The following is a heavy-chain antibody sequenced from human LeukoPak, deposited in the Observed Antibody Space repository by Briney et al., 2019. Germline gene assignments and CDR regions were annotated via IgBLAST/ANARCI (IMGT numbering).Heavy chain of an antibody. J-gene: IGHJ4*02. D-gene: IGHD3-22*01. CDR2: ISGSGGST. Sequence: GGSLRLSCAASGFTFSSYAMSWVRQAPGKGLEWVSAISGSGGSTYYADSVKGRFTISRDNSKNTLYLQMNSLRAEDTAVYYCAKTYYYDSSGYPKPDYWGQGTLVTVS. V-gene: IGHV3-23*01. CDR1: GFTFSSYA. CDR3: AKTYYYDSSGYPKPDY.